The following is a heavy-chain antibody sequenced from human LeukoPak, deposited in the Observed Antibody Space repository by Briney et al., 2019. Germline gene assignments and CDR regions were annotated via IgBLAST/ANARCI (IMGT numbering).Heavy chain of an antibody. J-gene: IGHJ4*02. CDR1: GGSISSGGYY. Sequence: PSQTLSLTCTVSGGSISSGGYYWSWIRQPPGKGLEWIGYIYYSGSTNYNPSLKSRVTISVDTSKNQFSLKLSSVTAADTAVYYCASGTYSGPFDYWGQGTLVTVSS. CDR2: IYYSGST. V-gene: IGHV4-61*08. D-gene: IGHD1-14*01. CDR3: ASGTYSGPFDY.